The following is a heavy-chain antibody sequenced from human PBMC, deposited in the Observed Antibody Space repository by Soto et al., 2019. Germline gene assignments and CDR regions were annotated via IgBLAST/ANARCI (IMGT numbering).Heavy chain of an antibody. D-gene: IGHD2-21*01. V-gene: IGHV3-33*01. CDR2: IWYDGSNK. CDR3: ARDVIGGTAFQGFCEY. J-gene: IGHJ4*02. CDR1: GSIFSGYG. Sequence: QEHLVESGGGVVQPGRSLRLSCAASGSIFSGYGMHWVRQAPGKGLEWVAVIWYDGSNKYYADSVKGRFTISRDNSKNMVYLQMDSLSAEDTGVYLYARDVIGGTAFQGFCEYWGQGTLVTVSS.